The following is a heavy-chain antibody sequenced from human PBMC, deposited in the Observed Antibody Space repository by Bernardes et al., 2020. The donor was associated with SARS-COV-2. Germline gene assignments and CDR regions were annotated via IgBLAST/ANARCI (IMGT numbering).Heavy chain of an antibody. D-gene: IGHD3-10*01. V-gene: IGHV4-34*01. Sequence: SEPLSLTCAVEGGSFSGYFWSWIRQSPGKGLEWIGEINYSGSTNYNPSLKSRVTMSLDTTKKRIYLKLSSVTAADTAMYYCARDSNYYGSGSYDYWGQGTLVTVSS. J-gene: IGHJ4*02. CDR3: ARDSNYYGSGSYDY. CDR1: GGSFSGYF. CDR2: INYSGST.